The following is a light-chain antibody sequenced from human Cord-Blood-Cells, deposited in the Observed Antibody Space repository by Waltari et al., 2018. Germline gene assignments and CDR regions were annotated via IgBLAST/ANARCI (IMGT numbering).Light chain of an antibody. CDR2: DAS. CDR1: QSVSSY. J-gene: IGKJ5*01. Sequence: EIVLTQSPATLSLSQGDRATLSCRASQSVSSYLAWYQQKPGQAPRLLIYDASNRATGIPARFSGSGSGTDFTLTISSLEPEDFAVYYCQQRSNWPPTFGQGTRLEIK. V-gene: IGKV3-11*01. CDR3: QQRSNWPPT.